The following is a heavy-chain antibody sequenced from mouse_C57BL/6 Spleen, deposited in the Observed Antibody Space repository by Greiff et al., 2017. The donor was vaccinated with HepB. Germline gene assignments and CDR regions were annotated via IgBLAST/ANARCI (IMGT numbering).Heavy chain of an antibody. V-gene: IGHV14-4*01. CDR2: IDPENGDT. J-gene: IGHJ4*01. Sequence: SGAELVRPGASVKLSCTASGFNIKDDYMHWVKQRPEQGLEWIGWIDPENGDTEYASKFQGKATITADTSSNTAYLQLSSLTSEDTAVYYCTTGHYYSIQNFPFYYAMDYWGQGTSVTVSS. CDR1: GFNIKDDY. CDR3: TTGHYYSIQNFPFYYAMDY. D-gene: IGHD2-5*01.